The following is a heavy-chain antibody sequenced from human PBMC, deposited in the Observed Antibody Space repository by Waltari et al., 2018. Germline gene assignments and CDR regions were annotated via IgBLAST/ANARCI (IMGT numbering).Heavy chain of an antibody. D-gene: IGHD2-15*01. CDR2: INHAGNR. Sequence: QVQLPQWGAGLLQPSETLSLTCAVYGGSFSGYYWGWIRQPPGKGLEWIGEINHAGNRNYNPSLRSRVTMSVDTSKSQFSLKVNSVTAADTAVYCCVRLEDCSGPGGNCYSGDPFAMDVWGQGTTVTVSS. J-gene: IGHJ6*02. CDR1: GGSFSGYY. CDR3: VRLEDCSGPGGNCYSGDPFAMDV. V-gene: IGHV4-34*02.